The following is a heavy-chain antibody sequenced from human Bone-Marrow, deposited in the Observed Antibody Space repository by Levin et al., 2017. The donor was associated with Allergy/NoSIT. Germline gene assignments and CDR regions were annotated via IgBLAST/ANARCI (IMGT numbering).Heavy chain of an antibody. V-gene: IGHV3-30*18. CDR3: AKMGKGWFGEADY. J-gene: IGHJ4*02. CDR1: GFTFSSYG. CDR2: ISYDGSNK. D-gene: IGHD3-10*01. Sequence: GESLKISCAASGFTFSSYGMHWVRQAPGKGLEWVAVISYDGSNKYYADSVKGRFTISRDNSKNTLYLQMNSLRAEDTAVYYCAKMGKGWFGEADYWGQGTLVTVSS.